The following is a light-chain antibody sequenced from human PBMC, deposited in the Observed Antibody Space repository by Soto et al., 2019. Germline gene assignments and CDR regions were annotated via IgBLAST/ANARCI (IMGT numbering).Light chain of an antibody. CDR1: SSDVGGYNY. Sequence: QSALTQPASVSGSPGQSITISCTGTSSDVGGYNYVSWYQQHPGNAPKLMIYDVSNPPSGVSNRFAGSKSGNTASLTGSGLQAEDEAYYYCSSYTSSSTLVFGGGTKLTVL. CDR3: SSYTSSSTLV. V-gene: IGLV2-14*01. J-gene: IGLJ2*01. CDR2: DVS.